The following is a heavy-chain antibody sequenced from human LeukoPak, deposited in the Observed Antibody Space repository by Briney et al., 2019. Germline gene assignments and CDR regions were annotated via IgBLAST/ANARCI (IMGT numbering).Heavy chain of an antibody. J-gene: IGHJ4*02. CDR1: GGSISSYY. D-gene: IGHD3-16*01. Sequence: TSETLSLTCTVSGGSISSYYWSWIRQPPGKGLEWIGYIYYSGSTNYNPSLKSRVTISVDTSKNQFSLKLSSVTAADTAVYYCARDPEGGGPFGYWGQGTLVTVSS. CDR3: ARDPEGGGPFGY. CDR2: IYYSGST. V-gene: IGHV4-59*01.